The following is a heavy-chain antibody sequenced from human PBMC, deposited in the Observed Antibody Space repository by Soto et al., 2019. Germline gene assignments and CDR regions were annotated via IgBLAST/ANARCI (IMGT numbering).Heavy chain of an antibody. CDR1: GFTFSSYG. D-gene: IGHD3-10*01. J-gene: IGHJ6*02. V-gene: IGHV3-33*01. CDR2: IWYDGSNK. Sequence: PGGSLRLSCAASGFTFSSYGMHWVRQAPGKGLEWVAVIWYDGSNKYYADSVKGRFTISRDNSKNTLYLQMNSLRAEDTAVYYCAREEGRTMVRGVSYGMDVWGQGTTVTVSS. CDR3: AREEGRTMVRGVSYGMDV.